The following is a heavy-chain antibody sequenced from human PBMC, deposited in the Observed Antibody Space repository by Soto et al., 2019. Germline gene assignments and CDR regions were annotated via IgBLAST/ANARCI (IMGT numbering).Heavy chain of an antibody. CDR1: GGSFSGYY. Sequence: SETLSLTCAVYGGSFSGYYWSWIRQPAGKGLEWIGRIYTSGSTNYNPSLKSRVTMSVDTSKNQFSLKLSSVTAADTAVYYCARADCTNGVCYDFDYWGQGTLVTVSS. D-gene: IGHD2-8*01. CDR3: ARADCTNGVCYDFDY. V-gene: IGHV4-59*10. CDR2: IYTSGST. J-gene: IGHJ4*02.